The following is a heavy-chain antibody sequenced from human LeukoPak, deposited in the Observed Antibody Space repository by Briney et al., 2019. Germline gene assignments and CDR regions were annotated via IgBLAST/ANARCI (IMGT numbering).Heavy chain of an antibody. Sequence: GGSLRLSCAASGFTFSSYSMNWVRQAPGKGLEWVSSISSSSSYIYYADSVKGRFTISRDNSKNTLYLQMNSLRAEDTAVYYCARDERWLHPPTFWGQGTTVTVSS. CDR3: ARDERWLHPPTF. CDR1: GFTFSSYS. J-gene: IGHJ6*02. D-gene: IGHD5-24*01. CDR2: ISSSSSYI. V-gene: IGHV3-21*01.